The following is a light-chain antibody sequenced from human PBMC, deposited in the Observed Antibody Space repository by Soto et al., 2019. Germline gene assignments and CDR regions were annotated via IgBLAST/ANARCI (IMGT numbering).Light chain of an antibody. Sequence: DIQMTQSPSTLSGSVGDRVTITCRASQTISSWLAWYQQKPGKAPKLLIYKASTLKSGVPSRFSGSGSGTEFTLTISSLQPDGFATNYWQHHNSYPEAFGQGAKV. J-gene: IGKJ1*01. V-gene: IGKV1-5*03. CDR1: QTISSW. CDR3: QHHNSYPEA. CDR2: KAS.